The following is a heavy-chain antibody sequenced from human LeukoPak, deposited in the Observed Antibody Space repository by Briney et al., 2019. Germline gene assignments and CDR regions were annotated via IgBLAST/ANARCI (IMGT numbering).Heavy chain of an antibody. CDR3: ATPQWLGYFDY. CDR1: GYTFTGYY. D-gene: IGHD6-19*01. V-gene: IGHV1-2*02. Sequence: ASVKVSCKASGYTFTGYYMHWVRQAPGQGLEWMGWINLNSGGTNYAQKFQGRVTMTRDTSISTAYMELSRLRSDDTAVYYSATPQWLGYFDYWGQGTLVTVSS. J-gene: IGHJ4*02. CDR2: INLNSGGT.